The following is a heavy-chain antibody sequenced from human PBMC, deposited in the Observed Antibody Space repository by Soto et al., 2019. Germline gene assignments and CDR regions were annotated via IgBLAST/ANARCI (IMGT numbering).Heavy chain of an antibody. J-gene: IGHJ6*02. D-gene: IGHD4-17*01. Sequence: GGSLRLSCAASGFTFSSYSMNWVRQAPGKGLEWVSSISSSSGYIYYADSVKGRFTISRDNAKNSLYLQMNSLRAEDTAVYYCAREHGPTLAGMDVWGQGTTVTVSS. CDR2: ISSSSGYI. CDR1: GFTFSSYS. V-gene: IGHV3-21*01. CDR3: AREHGPTLAGMDV.